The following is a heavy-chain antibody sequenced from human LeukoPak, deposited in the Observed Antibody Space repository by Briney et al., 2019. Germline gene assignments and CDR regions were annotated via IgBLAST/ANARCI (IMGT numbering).Heavy chain of an antibody. V-gene: IGHV3-23*01. J-gene: IGHJ4*02. Sequence: GGSLRLSCAASGFTFSSYAMSWVRQAPGKGLEWVSAVSGSGGSTYYADSVKGRFTISRDNSKNTLYLQMNSLRAEDTAVYYCAKMAGFSYDEAYYFDYWGQGTLVTVSS. CDR3: AKMAGFSYDEAYYFDY. CDR1: GFTFSSYA. CDR2: VSGSGGST. D-gene: IGHD5-18*01.